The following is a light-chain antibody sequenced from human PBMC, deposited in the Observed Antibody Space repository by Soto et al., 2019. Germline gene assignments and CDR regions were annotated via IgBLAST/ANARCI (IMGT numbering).Light chain of an antibody. V-gene: IGKV3D-15*01. CDR2: DAS. CDR3: QHYDNWPPWT. Sequence: EVVLTQSPGTLSLSPGDRASLSCMASQSVSSYLAWYQQKPGQAPRLLIYDASNRATGIPARFSGSGSGTEFTLTIRSLQSEDIAVYYCQHYDNWPPWTFGQGTKVDIK. CDR1: QSVSSY. J-gene: IGKJ1*01.